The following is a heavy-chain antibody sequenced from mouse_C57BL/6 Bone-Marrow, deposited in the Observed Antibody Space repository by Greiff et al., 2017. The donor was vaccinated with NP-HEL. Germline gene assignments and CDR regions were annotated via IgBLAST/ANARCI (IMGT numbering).Heavy chain of an antibody. V-gene: IGHV1-80*01. Sequence: VQLQQSGAELVKPGASVKISCKASGYAFSSYWMNWVKQRPGKGLEWIGQIYPGDGDTNYNGKFKGKATLTADKSSSTAYMQLSSLTSEDSAVYFCARMAYGTSLFAYWGQGTLVTVSA. D-gene: IGHD1-1*01. CDR3: ARMAYGTSLFAY. J-gene: IGHJ3*01. CDR1: GYAFSSYW. CDR2: IYPGDGDT.